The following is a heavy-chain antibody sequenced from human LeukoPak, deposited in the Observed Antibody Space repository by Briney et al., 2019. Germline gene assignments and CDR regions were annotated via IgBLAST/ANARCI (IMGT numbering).Heavy chain of an antibody. D-gene: IGHD6-13*01. CDR1: GFTFSRYW. CDR2: ITTAGTST. V-gene: IGHV3-74*01. CDR3: AKKAAYSNSWGAIDF. J-gene: IGHJ4*02. Sequence: GGSLRLSCVDSGFTFSRYWMHWVRQAPGKGLVWVSNITTAGTSTSYADSVKGRFTISRDNAKNTLYLQMNSLRAEDTAVYYCAKKAAYSNSWGAIDFWGQGTLVTVSS.